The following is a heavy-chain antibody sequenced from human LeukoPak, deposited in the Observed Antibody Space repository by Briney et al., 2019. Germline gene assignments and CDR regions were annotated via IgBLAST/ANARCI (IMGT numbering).Heavy chain of an antibody. CDR2: ISSSGGST. Sequence: GGSLRLSCAASGFTFSSYAMSWVRQAPGKGLEWVSSISSSGGSTYYADSVKGRFTISRDNAKNSLYLQMNSLRAEDTAVYYCARNHIYDFWSGSRVSDYWGQGTLVTVSS. CDR1: GFTFSSYA. J-gene: IGHJ4*02. D-gene: IGHD3-3*01. V-gene: IGHV3-23*01. CDR3: ARNHIYDFWSGSRVSDY.